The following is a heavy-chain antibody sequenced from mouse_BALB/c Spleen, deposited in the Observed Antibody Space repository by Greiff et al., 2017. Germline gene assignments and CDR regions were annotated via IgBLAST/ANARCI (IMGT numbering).Heavy chain of an antibody. D-gene: IGHD1-1*01. V-gene: IGHV7-3*02. CDR2: IRNKANGYTT. CDR3: ARDLREYAMDY. CDR1: GFTFTDYY. Sequence: EVKVEESGGGLVQPGGSLRLSCATSGFTFTDYYMSWVRQPPGKALEWLGFIRNKANGYTTEYSASVKGPFTISRDNSQSILYLQMNTMRAEDSVSYCCARDLREYAMDYWGQGTSVTVSS. J-gene: IGHJ4*01.